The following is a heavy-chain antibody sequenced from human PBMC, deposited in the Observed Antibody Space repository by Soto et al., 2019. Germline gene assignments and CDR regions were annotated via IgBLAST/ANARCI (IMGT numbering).Heavy chain of an antibody. Sequence: SETLSLTCTVSGGSISSGGYYWSGIRQHPGKGLEWIGYIYYSGRTYYNPSLKSRVTISVDTSKNQFSLKLSSVAAADTAVYYWARDSSSWRDAFDICGKVPMVTVS. J-gene: IGHJ3*02. CDR1: GGSISSGGYY. CDR2: IYYSGRT. V-gene: IGHV4-31*03. CDR3: ARDSSSWRDAFDI. D-gene: IGHD6-13*01.